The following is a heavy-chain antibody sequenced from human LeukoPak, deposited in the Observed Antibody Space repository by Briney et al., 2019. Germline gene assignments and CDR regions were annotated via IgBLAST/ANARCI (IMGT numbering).Heavy chain of an antibody. Sequence: GGSLRLSCAASGFTFSSYWMSWVRQAPGKGLEWVANIKQDGSEEYYVDSVKGRFTISRDNAKNSLYLQMKSLRAEDTAVYYCARDVSSRLYWYFDLWGRGTLVTVSS. J-gene: IGHJ2*01. V-gene: IGHV3-7*01. CDR2: IKQDGSEE. D-gene: IGHD6-6*01. CDR3: ARDVSSRLYWYFDL. CDR1: GFTFSSYW.